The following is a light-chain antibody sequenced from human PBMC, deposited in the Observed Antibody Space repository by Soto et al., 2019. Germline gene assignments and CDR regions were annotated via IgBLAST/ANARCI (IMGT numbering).Light chain of an antibody. J-gene: IGKJ3*01. CDR1: LTVSNN. CDR3: QQYNNWPPGAT. Sequence: DIVMTQSPATLSVSPGERATLSCRASLTVSNNLAWYQRKPGQAPRLLIYYASTRATGIPDRFSGSGSVKDFTLTISSVQSEDVAVYYCQQYNNWPPGATFGPGTRVDIK. V-gene: IGKV3-15*01. CDR2: YAS.